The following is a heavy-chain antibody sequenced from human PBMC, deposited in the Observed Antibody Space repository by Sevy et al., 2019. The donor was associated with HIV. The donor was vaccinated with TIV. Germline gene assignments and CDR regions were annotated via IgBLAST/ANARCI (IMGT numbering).Heavy chain of an antibody. CDR1: GFTFGDYA. CDR3: TRGISSSSWYIVMGYYYYGMDV. V-gene: IGHV3-49*03. J-gene: IGHJ6*02. D-gene: IGHD6-13*01. CDR2: IRSKAYGGTT. Sequence: GGSLRLSCTASGFTFGDYAMSWFRQAPGKGLKWVGFIRSKAYGGTTEYAASVKGRFTISRDDSKSIAYLQMNSLKTEDTAVYYCTRGISSSSWYIVMGYYYYGMDVWGQGTTVTVSS.